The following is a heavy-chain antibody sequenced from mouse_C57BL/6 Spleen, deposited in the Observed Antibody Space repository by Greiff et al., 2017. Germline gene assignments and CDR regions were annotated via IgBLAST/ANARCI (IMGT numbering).Heavy chain of an antibody. CDR1: GYTFTSYW. J-gene: IGHJ2*01. V-gene: IGHV1-69*01. D-gene: IGHD4-1*01. CDR3: AINWDSLYYFDY. Sequence: QVQLQQPGAELVMPGASVKLSCKASGYTFTSYWMHWVKQRPGQGLEWIGEIDPSDSYTNYNQKFKGKSTLTVDKSSSTAYMQLSSLTSEDSAVYYCAINWDSLYYFDYWGQGTTLTVSS. CDR2: IDPSDSYT.